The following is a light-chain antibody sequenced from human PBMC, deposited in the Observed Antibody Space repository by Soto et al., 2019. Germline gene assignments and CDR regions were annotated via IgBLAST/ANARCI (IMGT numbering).Light chain of an antibody. V-gene: IGKV1-5*01. CDR2: DAS. J-gene: IGKJ1*01. CDR3: QQYNSYSPLT. Sequence: DIQMTQYPSTLSASVGDRDTITCRASQSISSWLAWYQQKPGKAPKLLIYDASSLESGVPSRFSGSGSGTEFTLTISSLQPDDFATYCCQQYNSYSPLTFGQGTKVEIK. CDR1: QSISSW.